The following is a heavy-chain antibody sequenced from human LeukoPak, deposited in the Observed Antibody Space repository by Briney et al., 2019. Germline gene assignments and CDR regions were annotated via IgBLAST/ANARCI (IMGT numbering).Heavy chain of an antibody. V-gene: IGHV4-34*01. CDR3: ARGTRPFDY. J-gene: IGHJ4*02. CDR2: INHSGST. Sequence: SETLSLTCAVYGGSFSGYHWSWIRQPPGKGLEWIGEINHSGSTNYNPSLKSRVTISVDTSKNQFSLKLSSVTAADTAVYYCARGTRPFDYWGQGTLVTVSS. CDR1: GGSFSGYH.